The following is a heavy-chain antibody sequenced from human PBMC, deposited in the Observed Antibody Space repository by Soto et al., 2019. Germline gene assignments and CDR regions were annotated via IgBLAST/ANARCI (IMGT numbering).Heavy chain of an antibody. CDR1: GFTFSSYS. CDR3: AREFDSSSWYVYGF. CDR2: ISSSSSTM. V-gene: IGHV3-48*01. D-gene: IGHD6-13*01. J-gene: IGHJ4*02. Sequence: EVQLVESGGGLVQPGGSLRLSCAASGFTFSSYSMNWVRQAPGKGLEWVSYISSSSSTMYYADSVKGRFTISRDNAKNSLYLQMNGLRAEDTAVYYCAREFDSSSWYVYGFWGQGTLVTVSS.